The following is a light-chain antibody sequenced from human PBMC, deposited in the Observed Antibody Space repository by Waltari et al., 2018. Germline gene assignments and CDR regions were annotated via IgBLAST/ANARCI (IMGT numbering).Light chain of an antibody. Sequence: EILLTQSPGTLSLSPGERATLSCRARQSVGRSLAWYQQKPGQSPRLLIYGASSRATGIPDRFSGSGAGTDFGLTISRLEPEDFAVYYCQHYMRLPVTFGQGTKVEVK. CDR2: GAS. V-gene: IGKV3-20*01. J-gene: IGKJ1*01. CDR1: QSVGRS. CDR3: QHYMRLPVT.